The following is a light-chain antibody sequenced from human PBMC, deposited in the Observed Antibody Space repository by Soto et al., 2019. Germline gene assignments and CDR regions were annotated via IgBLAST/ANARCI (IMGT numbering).Light chain of an antibody. V-gene: IGKV3-11*01. J-gene: IGKJ4*01. CDR2: DAS. CDR1: QSVSSY. CDR3: QQRSSWPRT. Sequence: EIVLTQSPATLSLSPGERATLSCRASQSVSSYLAWYQQKPGQAPRLLIYDASNRATGIPARFSGSGSGTDFTLAISSLQPVDFAVYYCQQRSSWPRTFGGGTKVEIK.